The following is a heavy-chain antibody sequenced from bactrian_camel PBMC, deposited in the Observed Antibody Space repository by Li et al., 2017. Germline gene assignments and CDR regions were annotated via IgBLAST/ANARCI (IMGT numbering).Heavy chain of an antibody. V-gene: IGHV3S53*01. Sequence: VESGGGSVRAGGSLSPSCTFTGIMFNMAWFRQAPGREREGVAAIDSDGTITYQASVKGRFTISKDNAKNTLYLQMNSLKPEDTATYYCAVDGWYHCSRRYTPRDVSASNHWGRGTQVTVS. CDR2: IDSDGTI. CDR1: GIMFN. D-gene: IGHD3*01. CDR3: AVDGWYHCSRRYTPRDVSASNH. J-gene: IGHJ4*01.